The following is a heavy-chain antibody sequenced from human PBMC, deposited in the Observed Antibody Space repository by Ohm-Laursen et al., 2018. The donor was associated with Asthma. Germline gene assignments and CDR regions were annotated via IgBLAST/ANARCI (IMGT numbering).Heavy chain of an antibody. D-gene: IGHD1-1*01. Sequence: SETLSLTCTVSGGSISSGGYYWSWIRQHPGKGLEWIGYIYYSGSTYYNPSLKSRVTISVDTSKNQFSLKLSSVTAADTAVYYCARTQPDYSCGMDVWGQGTTVTVSS. CDR1: GGSISSGGYY. J-gene: IGHJ6*02. CDR2: IYYSGST. CDR3: ARTQPDYSCGMDV. V-gene: IGHV4-31*03.